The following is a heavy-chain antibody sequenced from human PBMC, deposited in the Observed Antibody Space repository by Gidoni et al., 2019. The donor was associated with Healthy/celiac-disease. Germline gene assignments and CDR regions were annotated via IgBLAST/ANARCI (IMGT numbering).Heavy chain of an antibody. CDR1: GYTFTGYY. V-gene: IGHV1-2*02. J-gene: IGHJ5*02. CDR2: INPNSGGT. CDR3: ARDVGSGWYGFLSYH. D-gene: IGHD6-19*01. Sequence: QVQLVQSGAEVKKPGASVKVSCKASGYTFTGYYMHWVRQAPGQGLEWMGWINPNSGGTNYAQKFQGRVTMTRDTSISTAYMELSRLRSDDTAVYYCARDVGSGWYGFLSYHWGQGTLVTVSS.